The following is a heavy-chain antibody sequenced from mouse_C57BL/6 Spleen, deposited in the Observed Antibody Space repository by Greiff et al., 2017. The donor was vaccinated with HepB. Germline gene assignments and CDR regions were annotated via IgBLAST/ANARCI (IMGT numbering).Heavy chain of an antibody. Sequence: QVQLQQSGPELVKPGASVKISCKASGYAFSSSWMNWVKQRPGKGLEWIGRIYPGDGDTNYNGKFKGKATLTADKSSSTAYMQLSSLTSEDSAVYFCARRDYGSSYGYFDVWGTGTTVTVFS. J-gene: IGHJ1*03. CDR1: GYAFSSSW. V-gene: IGHV1-82*01. CDR3: ARRDYGSSYGYFDV. CDR2: IYPGDGDT. D-gene: IGHD1-1*01.